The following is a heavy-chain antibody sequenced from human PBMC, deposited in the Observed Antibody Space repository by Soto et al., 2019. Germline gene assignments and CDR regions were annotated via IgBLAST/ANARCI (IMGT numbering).Heavy chain of an antibody. Sequence: ASVKVSCKASGYTFTSYGISWVRQAPGQGLEWISWISAYNGDTNYAQKVQGRVTMTTDTSTSTAFMELRSLRFDDTAVYYCVRDPDGHIDVDYWGQGTLVTVSS. J-gene: IGHJ4*02. D-gene: IGHD3-9*01. CDR1: GYTFTSYG. CDR3: VRDPDGHIDVDY. V-gene: IGHV1-18*01. CDR2: ISAYNGDT.